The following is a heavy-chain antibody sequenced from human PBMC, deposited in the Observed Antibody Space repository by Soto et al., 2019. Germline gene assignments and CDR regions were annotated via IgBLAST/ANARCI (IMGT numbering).Heavy chain of an antibody. V-gene: IGHV1-8*01. D-gene: IGHD2-21*01. Sequence: QVQLVQSGAEVKTPGASVKVSCKASGYTFASYDINWVRQAPGQGLEWMGWMNPNSGNTGYAQKFQGRLTMTRDTALSVAHMELSSLRNEDTAVYHCARSDGYNFNWLDSRGQGTLVTVSA. CDR2: MNPNSGNT. CDR3: ARSDGYNFNWLDS. CDR1: GYTFASYD. J-gene: IGHJ5*01.